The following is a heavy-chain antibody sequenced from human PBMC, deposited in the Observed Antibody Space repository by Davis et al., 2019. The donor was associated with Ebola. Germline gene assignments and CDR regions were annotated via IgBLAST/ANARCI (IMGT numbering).Heavy chain of an antibody. CDR3: ARTRRGSGYYTGDFDY. Sequence: PSETLSLTCTVSGGSISSGGYYWSWIRQHPGKGLEWIGYIYYSGSTYYNPSLKSRVTISVDTSKNQFSLKLSSVTAADTAVYYCARTRRGSGYYTGDFDYWGQGTLVTVSS. V-gene: IGHV4-31*03. CDR2: IYYSGST. D-gene: IGHD3-3*01. CDR1: GGSISSGGYY. J-gene: IGHJ4*02.